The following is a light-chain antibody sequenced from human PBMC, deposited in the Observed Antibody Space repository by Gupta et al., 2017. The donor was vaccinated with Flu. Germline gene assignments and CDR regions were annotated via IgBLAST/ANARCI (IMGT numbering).Light chain of an antibody. CDR2: GAS. Sequence: PSSLSASTGDRVTISCRASQDISSYLAWYQQKPGKAPKFLIYGASTLQSGVPSRFSGSGSGTDYTLIISSLQSEDFATYYCHQYFSYPRTFGGGTKVEIK. J-gene: IGKJ4*01. CDR1: QDISSY. CDR3: HQYFSYPRT. V-gene: IGKV1-8*01.